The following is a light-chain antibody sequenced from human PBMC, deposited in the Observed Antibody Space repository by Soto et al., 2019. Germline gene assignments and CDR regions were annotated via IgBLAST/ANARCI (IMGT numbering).Light chain of an antibody. CDR2: DVS. J-gene: IGLJ2*01. Sequence: QSALTQPASVSGSPGQSITISFTGTSSDVGGYNYVSWYQQHPGKAPKLMIYDVSNRPSGVSNRFSGSKSGNTAPLTISGLQAEDEADYYCSSYTSSSTVVFGGGTQLTVL. V-gene: IGLV2-14*01. CDR1: SSDVGGYNY. CDR3: SSYTSSSTVV.